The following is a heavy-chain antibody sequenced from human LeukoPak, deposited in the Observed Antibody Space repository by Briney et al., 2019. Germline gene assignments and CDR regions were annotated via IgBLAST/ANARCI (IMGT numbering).Heavy chain of an antibody. CDR2: INHSGST. J-gene: IGHJ4*02. Sequence: PSETLSLTCAVYGGSFSGYYWSWIRQPPGKGLEWIGEINHSGSTNYNPSLKSRVTISVDTSKNQFSLKLSSVTAADTAVYYCARAGRGYYYDSSGYLDYWGQGTLVTASS. D-gene: IGHD3-22*01. V-gene: IGHV4-34*01. CDR1: GGSFSGYY. CDR3: ARAGRGYYYDSSGYLDY.